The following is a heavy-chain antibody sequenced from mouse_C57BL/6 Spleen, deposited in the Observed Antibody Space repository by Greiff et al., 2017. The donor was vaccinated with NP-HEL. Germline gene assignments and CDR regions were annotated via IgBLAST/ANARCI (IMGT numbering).Heavy chain of an antibody. CDR1: GYAFSSSW. D-gene: IGHD1-1*01. V-gene: IGHV1-82*01. Sequence: VQLQQSGPELVKPGASVKISCKASGYAFSSSWMNWVKQRPGKGLEWIGRIYPGDGDTNYNGKFKGKATLTADKSSSTAYMQLSSLTSEDSAVYVCARSPMTTVFDYWGQGTTLTVSS. J-gene: IGHJ2*01. CDR2: IYPGDGDT. CDR3: ARSPMTTVFDY.